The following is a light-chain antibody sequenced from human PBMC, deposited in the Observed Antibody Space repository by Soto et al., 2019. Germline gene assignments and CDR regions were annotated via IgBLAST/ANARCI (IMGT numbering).Light chain of an antibody. J-gene: IGKJ2*01. V-gene: IGKV1-8*01. CDR1: QGISSY. Sequence: AIRMTQSPSSFSASTGDRVTITCRASQGISSYLAWYQQKPGKAPKLLIYAASTLQSGVPARFSGSGAGTDFTLYISCLQSEDFATYYCQQYYSYPTFGQGTKLEIK. CDR2: AAS. CDR3: QQYYSYPT.